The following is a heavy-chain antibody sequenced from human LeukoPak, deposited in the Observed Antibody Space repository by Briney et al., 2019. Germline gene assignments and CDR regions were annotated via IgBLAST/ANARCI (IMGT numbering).Heavy chain of an antibody. CDR2: IGHDGNYI. Sequence: GGSLRLSCAASSFTFSNYGMYWVRQAPGKGLEWVAVIGHDGNYIYYGASVKGRFTISRDNSKNTLYLQMNSLRAEDTAVYFCARDRGSHYLDYWGQGTLVTVSS. J-gene: IGHJ4*02. D-gene: IGHD1-26*01. CDR3: ARDRGSHYLDY. V-gene: IGHV3-33*01. CDR1: SFTFSNYG.